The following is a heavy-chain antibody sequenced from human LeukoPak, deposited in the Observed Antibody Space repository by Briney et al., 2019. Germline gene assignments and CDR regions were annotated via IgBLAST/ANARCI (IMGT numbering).Heavy chain of an antibody. V-gene: IGHV3-15*01. Sequence: PGGSLRLSCAASGFTFSSYAMSWVHQAPGKGLEWVGRIKSKTDGGTTDYAAPVKGRFTISRDDSKNTLYLQMNSLKTEDTAVYYCTTVSLNDYGSGSYEYYWGQGTLVTVSS. CDR2: IKSKTDGGTT. D-gene: IGHD3-10*01. CDR1: GFTFSSYA. J-gene: IGHJ4*02. CDR3: TTVSLNDYGSGSYEYY.